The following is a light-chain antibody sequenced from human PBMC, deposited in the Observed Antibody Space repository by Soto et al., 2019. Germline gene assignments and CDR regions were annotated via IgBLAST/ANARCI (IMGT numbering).Light chain of an antibody. Sequence: QTVVTQEPSFSVSPGRTVTLTCGLSSDSVSTNYYPSWYQQTPGQAPRTLIYSTNTRSSGVPDRFSGSILGNKAALTITGAKAEDESDDYCVIYMGSGIWVFGGGTKLTVL. CDR2: STN. J-gene: IGLJ3*02. CDR3: VIYMGSGIWV. V-gene: IGLV8-61*01. CDR1: SDSVSTNYY.